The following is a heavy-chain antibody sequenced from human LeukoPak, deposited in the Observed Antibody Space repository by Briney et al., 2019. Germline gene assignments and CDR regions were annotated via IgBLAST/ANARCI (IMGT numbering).Heavy chain of an antibody. CDR1: GGSFSGYY. CDR3: ARDATPSRIAAARDAFDI. J-gene: IGHJ3*02. Sequence: SETLSLTCAVYGGSFSGYYWSWIRQPPGRGLEWIGEINHSGSTNYNPSLKSRVTISVDTSKNQFSLKLSSVTAADTAVYYCARDATPSRIAAARDAFDIWGQGTMVTVSS. D-gene: IGHD6-13*01. V-gene: IGHV4-34*01. CDR2: INHSGST.